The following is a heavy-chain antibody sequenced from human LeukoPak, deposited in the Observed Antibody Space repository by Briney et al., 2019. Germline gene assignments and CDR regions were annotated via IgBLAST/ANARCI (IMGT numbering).Heavy chain of an antibody. V-gene: IGHV1-3*01. Sequence: GASVKVSCKASGYTFTSYAMHWVRQAPGQRLEWMGWINAGNGNTKYSQKFQGRVTITRDTSASTAYMELSSLRSEDTAVYYCARGWCSGGSCYGDFDYWGQGTLVTVSS. D-gene: IGHD2-15*01. CDR1: GYTFTSYA. CDR2: INAGNGNT. CDR3: ARGWCSGGSCYGDFDY. J-gene: IGHJ4*02.